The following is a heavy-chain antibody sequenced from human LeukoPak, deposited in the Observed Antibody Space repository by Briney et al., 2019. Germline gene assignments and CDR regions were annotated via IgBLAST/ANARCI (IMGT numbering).Heavy chain of an antibody. J-gene: IGHJ4*02. V-gene: IGHV3-30*18. CDR2: ISYDGSNK. CDR1: GFTFSSYG. CDR3: AKESPHYDY. Sequence: PGRSLRLSCAASGFTFSSYGMHWVRQAPGKGLEWVAVISYDGSNKYYADSVKGRFTISRDNSKNTLYLQMNSLRAGDTAVYYCAKESPHYDYWGQGTLVTVSS.